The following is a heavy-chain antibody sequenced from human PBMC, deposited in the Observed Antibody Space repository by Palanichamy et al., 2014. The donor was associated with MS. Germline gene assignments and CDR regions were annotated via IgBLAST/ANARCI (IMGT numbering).Heavy chain of an antibody. J-gene: IGHJ3*02. Sequence: QVRLQESGPGLVKPSETLSLTCTVSGYSISSGYYWGWIRQPPGKGLEWIASIYHSGSTYYNPSLKSRVTISVDTSKNQFSLKFNFVTAADTAVYHCARVWADYIWGNDHDTFDIWGQGTMVAVSS. V-gene: IGHV4-38-2*02. CDR3: ARVWADYIWGNDHDTFDI. CDR1: GYSISSGYY. D-gene: IGHD3-16*01. CDR2: IYHSGST.